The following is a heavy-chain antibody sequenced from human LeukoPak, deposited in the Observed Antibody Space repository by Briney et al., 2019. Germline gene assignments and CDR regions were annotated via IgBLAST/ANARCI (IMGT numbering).Heavy chain of an antibody. V-gene: IGHV3-30*03. CDR2: ISYDGSNK. D-gene: IGHD2-2*01. J-gene: IGHJ4*02. Sequence: PGGSLRLSCAASGFTFSSYGMHWVRQAPGKGLEWVAVISYDGSNKYYADSVKGRFTISRDNSKNTLYLQMNSLRAEDAAVYYCARDFIVVVPAANYFDYWGQGTLVTVSS. CDR3: ARDFIVVVPAANYFDY. CDR1: GFTFSSYG.